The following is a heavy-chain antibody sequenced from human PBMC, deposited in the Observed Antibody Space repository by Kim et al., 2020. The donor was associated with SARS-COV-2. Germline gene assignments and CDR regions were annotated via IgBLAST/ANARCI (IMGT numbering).Heavy chain of an antibody. CDR3: ARHYRAAGTIPYYYYYYMDV. CDR1: GGSISSYY. Sequence: SETLSLTCTVSGGSISSYYWSWIRQPPGKGLEWIGYIYYSGSTNYNPSLKSRVTISVDTSKNQFSLKLSSVTAADTAVYYCARHYRAAGTIPYYYYYYMDVWGKGTTVTVSS. V-gene: IGHV4-59*08. J-gene: IGHJ6*03. CDR2: IYYSGST. D-gene: IGHD6-13*01.